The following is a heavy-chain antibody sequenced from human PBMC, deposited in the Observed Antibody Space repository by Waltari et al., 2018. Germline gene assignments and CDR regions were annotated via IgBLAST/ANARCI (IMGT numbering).Heavy chain of an antibody. D-gene: IGHD6-6*01. V-gene: IGHV1-18*01. CDR2: ISAYNGNT. Sequence: QVQLEQSGAEVKTPGASVKVSCKASGYTFTSYGISWVRQAPGQGLEWMGWISAYNGNTNYAQKLQGRVTMTTDTSTSTAYMELRSLRSDDTAVYYCARYGIAARPSYYYGMDVWGQGTTVTVSS. CDR1: GYTFTSYG. CDR3: ARYGIAARPSYYYGMDV. J-gene: IGHJ6*02.